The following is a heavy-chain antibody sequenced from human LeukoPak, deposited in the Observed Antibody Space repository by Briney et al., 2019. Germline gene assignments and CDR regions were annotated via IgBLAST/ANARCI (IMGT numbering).Heavy chain of an antibody. CDR2: IYYSGST. Sequence: WETLSLTCTVSGGSISSYYWSWIRQPPGKGLEWIGYIYYSGSTNYNPSLKSRVTISVDTSKNQFSLKLSSVTAADTAVYYCARASKAYSSFDYWGQGTLVTVSS. CDR1: GGSISSYY. V-gene: IGHV4-59*01. D-gene: IGHD5-18*01. J-gene: IGHJ4*02. CDR3: ARASKAYSSFDY.